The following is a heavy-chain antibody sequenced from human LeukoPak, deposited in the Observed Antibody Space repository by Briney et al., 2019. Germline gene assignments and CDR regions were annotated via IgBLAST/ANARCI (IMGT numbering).Heavy chain of an antibody. V-gene: IGHV3-7*03. CDR1: GFTFSRYW. CDR2: IKEDGSER. CDR3: ARALYYYGMDV. J-gene: IGHJ6*04. Sequence: PGGSLRLSCAASGFTFSRYWMSWVRQAPGKGLEWVAKIKEDGSERYYVDSVKGRFTISRDNAKNLLFLQMNSLRAEDTAVYYCARALYYYGMDVWGKGTTVTVSS.